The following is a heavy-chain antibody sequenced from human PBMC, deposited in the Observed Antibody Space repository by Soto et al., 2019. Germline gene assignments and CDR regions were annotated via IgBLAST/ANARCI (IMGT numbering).Heavy chain of an antibody. CDR3: ARGLGSGWYVGFRYYYYGMDV. J-gene: IGHJ6*02. CDR1: GYTFTSYG. V-gene: IGHV1-18*01. CDR2: ISAYNGNT. Sequence: ASVKVSCKASGYTFTSYGISWVRQAPGQGLEWMGWISAYNGNTNYAQKLQGRVTMTTDTSTSTAYMELRSLRSDDTAVYYCARGLGSGWYVGFRYYYYGMDVWGQGTTVTVSS. D-gene: IGHD6-19*01.